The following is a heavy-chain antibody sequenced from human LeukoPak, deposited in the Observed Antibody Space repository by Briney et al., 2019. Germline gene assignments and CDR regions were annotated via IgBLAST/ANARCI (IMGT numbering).Heavy chain of an antibody. CDR3: ARPSITMVRGFGP. Sequence: SETLSLTCTVSGGSISSSSYYWGWIRQPPGKGLEWIGSIYYSGSTYYNPSLKSRVTISVDTSKNQFSLKLSSVTAADTAVYYCARPSITMVRGFGPWGQGTLVTVSS. CDR1: GGSISSSSYY. CDR2: IYYSGST. D-gene: IGHD3-10*01. J-gene: IGHJ5*02. V-gene: IGHV4-39*01.